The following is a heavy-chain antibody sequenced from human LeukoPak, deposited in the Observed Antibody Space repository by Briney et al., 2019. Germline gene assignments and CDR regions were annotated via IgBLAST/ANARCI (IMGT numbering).Heavy chain of an antibody. CDR1: GSTFSSYS. V-gene: IGHV3-21*01. CDR3: ARDRGAFGARFLEWLPFDY. CDR2: ISSSSSYI. J-gene: IGHJ4*02. D-gene: IGHD3-3*01. Sequence: GGSLRLSCAASGSTFSSYSMNWVRQAPGKGLEWVSSISSSSSYIYYADSVKGRFTISRDNAKNSLYLQMNSLRAEDTAVYYCARDRGAFGARFLEWLPFDYWGQGTLVTVSS.